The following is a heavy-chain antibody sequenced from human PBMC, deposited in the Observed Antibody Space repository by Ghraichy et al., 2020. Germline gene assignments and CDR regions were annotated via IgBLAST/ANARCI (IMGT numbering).Heavy chain of an antibody. CDR1: GGSFSGYY. D-gene: IGHD2-8*01. CDR2: INHSGST. V-gene: IGHV4-34*01. J-gene: IGHJ4*02. Sequence: SETLSLTCAVYGGSFSGYYWSWIRQPPGKGLEWIGEINHSGSTNYNPSLKSRVTISVDTSKNQFSLKLSSVTAADTAVYYCASALGLDCTNGVCYPAFDYWGQGTLVTVSS. CDR3: ASALGLDCTNGVCYPAFDY.